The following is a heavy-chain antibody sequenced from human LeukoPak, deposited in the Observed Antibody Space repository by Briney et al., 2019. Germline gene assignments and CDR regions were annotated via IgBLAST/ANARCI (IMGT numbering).Heavy chain of an antibody. D-gene: IGHD5-18*01. CDR3: ASIGIQSDAFDI. CDR1: AFRFSSFA. J-gene: IGHJ3*02. CDR2: IHGNGETT. Sequence: GGSLRLSCAASAFRFSSFAMTWVRQAPGKGLEWVSGIHGNGETTYYADSVKGRFTISRDNSRELLYLQTNSLRVEDTAVYYCASIGIQSDAFDIWGQGTMVTVSS. V-gene: IGHV3-23*01.